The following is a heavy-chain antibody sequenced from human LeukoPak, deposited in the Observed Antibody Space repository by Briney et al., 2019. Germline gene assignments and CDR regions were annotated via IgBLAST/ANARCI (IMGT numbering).Heavy chain of an antibody. J-gene: IGHJ4*02. CDR1: GYTFTIYG. CDR2: ISAYNGNT. D-gene: IGHD3-16*02. V-gene: IGHV1-18*01. Sequence: GASVKVSCKASGYTFTIYGISWVRQAPGQGLEWMGWISAYNGNTNYAQKLQGRVTMTTDTSTSTAYMELRSLRSDDTAVYYCARAYYVWGSYRYHLDYWGQGTLVTVSS. CDR3: ARAYYVWGSYRYHLDY.